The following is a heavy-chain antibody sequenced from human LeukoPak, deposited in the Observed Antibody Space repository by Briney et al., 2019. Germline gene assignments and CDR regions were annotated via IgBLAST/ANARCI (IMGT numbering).Heavy chain of an antibody. J-gene: IGHJ4*01. CDR1: GFNFSSFW. D-gene: IGHD3-22*01. V-gene: IGHV3-7*01. CDR2: IKQDGSLQ. Sequence: PGGSLRLSCTASGFNFSSFWMAWVRQAPGKGLEWVANIKQDGSLQHYGDSVKGRFTISRDNAKNSLYLQMNNLRAEDTALYYCATSYDSSGCDWGQGTLVTVSS. CDR3: ATSYDSSGCD.